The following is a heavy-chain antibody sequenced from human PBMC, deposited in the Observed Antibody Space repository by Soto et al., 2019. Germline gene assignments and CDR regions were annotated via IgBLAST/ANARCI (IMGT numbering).Heavy chain of an antibody. D-gene: IGHD3-10*02. Sequence: QVQLQESGPGLLKPSETLSLTCSVAGGSLGSYYWGWIRQSPGKGLAWIAYIYDSGTTIYNPSLKSRATISVDTSKNQFSLNLTSVTAADTAVYYCARGAMFWFDPWGQGTLVSVSS. V-gene: IGHV4-59*01. J-gene: IGHJ5*02. CDR3: ARGAMFWFDP. CDR1: GGSLGSYY. CDR2: IYDSGTT.